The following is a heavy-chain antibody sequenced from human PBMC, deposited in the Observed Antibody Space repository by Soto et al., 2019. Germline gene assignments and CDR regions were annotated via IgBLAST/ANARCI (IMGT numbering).Heavy chain of an antibody. Sequence: GGSLRLSCAASGFTFSGSAMHWVRQASGKGLEWVGRIRSKANSYATAYAASVKGRFTISRDDSKNTAYLQMNSLKTEDTAVYYCTRSPTGDTPLQLFDYWGQGTLVTVSS. CDR1: GFTFSGSA. V-gene: IGHV3-73*01. D-gene: IGHD7-27*01. CDR2: IRSKANSYAT. CDR3: TRSPTGDTPLQLFDY. J-gene: IGHJ4*02.